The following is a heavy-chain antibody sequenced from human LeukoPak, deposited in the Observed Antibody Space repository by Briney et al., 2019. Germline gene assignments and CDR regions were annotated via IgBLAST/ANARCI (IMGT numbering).Heavy chain of an antibody. CDR3: AKRGIAAAASLDY. J-gene: IGHJ4*02. CDR1: GFTFSSYA. V-gene: IGHV3-23*01. Sequence: PGGSLRLSCAASGFTFSSYAMSWVRQAPGKGLEWVSTISGNGDYTYYADSVKGRFTISRDNSKNTLYLQMNSLRADDTAVYYCAKRGIAAAASLDYWGQGTLVSVSS. D-gene: IGHD6-13*01. CDR2: ISGNGDYT.